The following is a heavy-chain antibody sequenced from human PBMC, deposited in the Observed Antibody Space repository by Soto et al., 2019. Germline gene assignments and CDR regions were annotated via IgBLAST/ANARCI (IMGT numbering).Heavy chain of an antibody. Sequence: EMQLLESGGGLVQPGGSLRLSCAVSGFTFSSYGMTWVRQAPGKGLEWISFISGTGSGTYYAESVKGRFTISRDNSKSTLYLQMTRLRADDTAVYYCAKDRRAGGNYGFYSDFWGQGALVIVSS. V-gene: IGHV3-23*01. D-gene: IGHD1-7*01. CDR3: AKDRRAGGNYGFYSDF. CDR1: GFTFSSYG. CDR2: ISGTGSGT. J-gene: IGHJ4*02.